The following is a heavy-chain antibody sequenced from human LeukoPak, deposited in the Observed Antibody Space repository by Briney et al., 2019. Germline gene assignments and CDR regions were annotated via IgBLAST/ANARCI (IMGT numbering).Heavy chain of an antibody. J-gene: IGHJ4*02. CDR1: GFTFSSYG. Sequence: AGGSLRLSCAASGFTFSSYGMHWVRQAPGKGLEWVAFIRYDGSNKYYADSVKGRFTISRDNSKNTLYLQMNSLRAEDTAVYYCAKDSGIAAAGYDYWGQGTLVTVSS. CDR3: AKDSGIAAAGYDY. D-gene: IGHD6-13*01. V-gene: IGHV3-30*02. CDR2: IRYDGSNK.